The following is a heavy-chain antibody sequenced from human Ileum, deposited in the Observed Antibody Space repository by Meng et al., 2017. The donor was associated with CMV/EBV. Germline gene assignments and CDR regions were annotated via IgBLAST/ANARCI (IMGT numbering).Heavy chain of an antibody. Sequence: QVPLQEPGPGLVKPSQTLSLTCTVSGGSISSGSYYWSWIRQPAGKGLEWIGRIYTSGSTNYNPSLKSRVTISVDTSKNQFSLKLSSVTAADTAVYYCARDSYSSSWAMDYWGQGTLVTVSS. J-gene: IGHJ4*02. D-gene: IGHD6-13*01. V-gene: IGHV4-61*02. CDR3: ARDSYSSSWAMDY. CDR1: GGSISSGSYY. CDR2: IYTSGST.